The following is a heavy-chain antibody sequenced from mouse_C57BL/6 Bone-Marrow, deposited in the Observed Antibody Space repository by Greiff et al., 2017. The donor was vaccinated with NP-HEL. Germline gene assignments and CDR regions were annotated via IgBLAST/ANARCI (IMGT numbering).Heavy chain of an antibody. J-gene: IGHJ1*03. CDR2: IHPNSGST. CDR3: APHDYGSSYWYFDV. V-gene: IGHV1-64*01. Sequence: QVQLQQPGAELVKPGASVKLSCKASGYTFTSYWMHWVKQRPGQGLEWIGMIHPNSGSTNYNEKFKSKATLTVDKSSSTAYMQLSSLTSEDSAVYYCAPHDYGSSYWYFDVWGTGTTVTVSS. CDR1: GYTFTSYW. D-gene: IGHD1-1*01.